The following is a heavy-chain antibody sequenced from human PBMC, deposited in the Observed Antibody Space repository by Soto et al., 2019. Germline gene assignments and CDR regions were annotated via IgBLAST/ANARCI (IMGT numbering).Heavy chain of an antibody. J-gene: IGHJ3*01. D-gene: IGHD3-10*02. Sequence: QVQLQESGPGLVKPSQTLSLTCTLSGVSITSGAYYWTWVRQHPGKGLEWIGYIYYNGNTYFSPSLKSRLTISIDTSKNQFFLTLSSVTAADTAMYYCAMARLRSVYAFDFWGQGTMVTVSS. CDR2: IYYNGNT. CDR1: GVSITSGAYY. V-gene: IGHV4-31*03. CDR3: AMARLRSVYAFDF.